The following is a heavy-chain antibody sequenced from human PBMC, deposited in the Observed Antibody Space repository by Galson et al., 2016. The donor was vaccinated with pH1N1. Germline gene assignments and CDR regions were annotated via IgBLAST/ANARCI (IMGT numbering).Heavy chain of an antibody. J-gene: IGHJ5*02. D-gene: IGHD3-3*01. CDR3: ASRYYNFWSGYSRPNWFDP. Sequence: SETLSLTCAVYGGSFSGYYWSWIRQPPGKGLEWIGEIDHSGSANYNPSLKSRVTMSVDTSKNHFSLNLNFVTAADTAVYYCASRYYNFWSGYSRPNWFDPWSQGTLVTVSS. CDR1: GGSFSGYY. CDR2: IDHSGSA. V-gene: IGHV4-34*01.